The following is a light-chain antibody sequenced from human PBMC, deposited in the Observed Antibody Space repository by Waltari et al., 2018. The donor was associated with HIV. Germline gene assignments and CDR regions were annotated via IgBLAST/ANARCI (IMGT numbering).Light chain of an antibody. CDR3: QQHYSPPYT. CDR1: QSVLHRPSNKNS. V-gene: IGKV4-1*01. CDR2: WAS. Sequence: DIVMTQSPDSLAVSLGERAAINCKSSQSVLHRPSNKNSLVWYQQKPGQPPKLLIYWASTREPGVPDRFSGSGSGTDFTLTISSLQAEDVAVYYCQQHYSPPYTFGQGTKLEIK. J-gene: IGKJ2*01.